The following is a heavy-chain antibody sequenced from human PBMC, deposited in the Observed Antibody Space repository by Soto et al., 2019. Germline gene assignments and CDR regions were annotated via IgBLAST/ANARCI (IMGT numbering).Heavy chain of an antibody. Sequence: GASVKVSCKASGYTFTSYYMHWVRQAPGQGLEWMGIINPSGGSTSYAQKFQGRVTMTRDTSTSTVYMELSSLRSEDTAVYYCARAPDYDISGYPAESSQHGGQGPLVTVPS. J-gene: IGHJ1*01. V-gene: IGHV1-46*03. D-gene: IGHD3-22*01. CDR1: GYTFTSYY. CDR2: INPSGGST. CDR3: ARAPDYDISGYPAESSQH.